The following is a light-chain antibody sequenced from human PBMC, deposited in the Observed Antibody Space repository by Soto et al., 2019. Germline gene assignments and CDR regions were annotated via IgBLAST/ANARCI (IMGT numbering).Light chain of an antibody. CDR2: KAS. Sequence: DIQMTQSPSTLSGSVGDRVTITCRASQTISSWLAWYQQKPGKAPKLLIYKASTLKSGVPSRFSGSGSGTEFTLTISSLRPDDFATYYCQHYNSYSEPFGQGTKV. V-gene: IGKV1-5*03. CDR1: QTISSW. CDR3: QHYNSYSEP. J-gene: IGKJ1*01.